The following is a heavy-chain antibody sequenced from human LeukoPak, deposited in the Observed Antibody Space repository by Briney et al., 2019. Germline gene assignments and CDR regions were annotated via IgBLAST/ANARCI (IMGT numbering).Heavy chain of an antibody. Sequence: GGSLRLSCAASGFTFSNTWMSWVRQAPGKGLEWVGRIKSKIDGGTADHAAPVKGRFTISRDDSKNTLYMQMNSLKTEDTAVYCCTTEMGRQNDYGDYIGYFDYWGQGSLVTVSS. V-gene: IGHV3-15*01. J-gene: IGHJ4*02. CDR3: TTEMGRQNDYGDYIGYFDY. CDR1: GFTFSNTW. CDR2: IKSKIDGGTA. D-gene: IGHD4-17*01.